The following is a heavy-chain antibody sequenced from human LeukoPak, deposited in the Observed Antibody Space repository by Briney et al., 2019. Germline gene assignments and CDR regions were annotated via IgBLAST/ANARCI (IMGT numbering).Heavy chain of an antibody. Sequence: TGGSLRLSCAASGFTFSTYWMHWVRQAPGTGLVWVSRIKSDGSNSNYADCVKGRFTISRDNAKNTLYLQMNSLRAEATAVYDCERVGGRSSIGGDCWGQGTLVTVSS. V-gene: IGHV3-74*01. J-gene: IGHJ4*02. D-gene: IGHD3-10*01. CDR1: GFTFSTYW. CDR2: IKSDGSNS. CDR3: ERVGGRSSIGGDC.